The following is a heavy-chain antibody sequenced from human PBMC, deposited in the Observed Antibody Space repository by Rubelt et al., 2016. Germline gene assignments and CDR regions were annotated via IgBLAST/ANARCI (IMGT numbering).Heavy chain of an antibody. V-gene: IGHV1-18*01. CDR2: ISAYNGNT. Sequence: QVQLVQSGAEVKKPGASVKVSCKASGYTFTSYGISWVRQAPGQGLEWMGWISAYNGNTNYAQKLQGRVTMPTDTSTSSAYMELRSLRSDDTALYYCASDADYYDSSGYYPYWGQGTLVTVSS. J-gene: IGHJ4*02. CDR3: ASDADYYDSSGYYPY. CDR1: GYTFTSYG. D-gene: IGHD3-22*01.